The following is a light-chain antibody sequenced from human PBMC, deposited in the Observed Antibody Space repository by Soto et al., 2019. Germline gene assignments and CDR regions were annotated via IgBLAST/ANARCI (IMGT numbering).Light chain of an antibody. CDR3: LLSYSGAPYV. J-gene: IGLJ1*01. CDR2: DTS. V-gene: IGLV7-46*01. Sequence: QVVGTHETSVHVSPRWALRLTYGTSTGAVTSGHYPYWFQQKPGQAPRTLIYDTSNKHSWTPARFSGSLLGGKAALTLSGAQPEDEAEYYCLLSYSGAPYVFGTGTKVTVL. CDR1: TGAVTSGHY.